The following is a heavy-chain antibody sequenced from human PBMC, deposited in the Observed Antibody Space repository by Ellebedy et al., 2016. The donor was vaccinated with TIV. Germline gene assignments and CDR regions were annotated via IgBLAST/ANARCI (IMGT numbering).Heavy chain of an antibody. CDR1: GFTFSSYG. D-gene: IGHD1-26*01. J-gene: IGHJ4*02. CDR2: VRSGGST. V-gene: IGHV3-66*01. Sequence: GESLKISCAASGFTFSSYGMHWVRQAPGKGLEWVSVVRSGGSTYYTDSVKGRFTISRDNSKNTLSLQMNSLRAEDTAVYYCARNRVGATPDFDYWGQGTLVTVSS. CDR3: ARNRVGATPDFDY.